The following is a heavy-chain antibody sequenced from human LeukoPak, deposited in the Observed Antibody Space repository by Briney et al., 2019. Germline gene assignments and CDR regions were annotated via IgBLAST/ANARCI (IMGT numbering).Heavy chain of an antibody. CDR3: ARDQDWNDRGGLDY. CDR1: GFTFSTYS. V-gene: IGHV3-21*01. J-gene: IGHJ4*02. Sequence: PGGSLRLSCAASGFTFSTYSMNWVRQAPGKGLEWVSFISTSSSYIYYADSVKGRFTISRDNSKNSLYPQMNSLRAEDTAVYYCARDQDWNDRGGLDYWGQGTLVIVSS. CDR2: ISTSSSYI. D-gene: IGHD1-1*01.